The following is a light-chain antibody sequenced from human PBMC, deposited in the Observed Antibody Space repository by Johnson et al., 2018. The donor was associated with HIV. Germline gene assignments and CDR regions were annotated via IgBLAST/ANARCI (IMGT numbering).Light chain of an antibody. V-gene: IGLV1-51*01. J-gene: IGLJ1*01. CDR3: GTWDSSLSASYV. CDR2: DNN. Sequence: VLTQPPSVSAAPGQKVTISCSGSSYNIGNNYVSWYQQLPGTAPKLLIYDNNKRPSGIPDRFSGSKSGPSATLGITGLQTGDEADYYCGTWDSSLSASYVFGTGTKVTVL. CDR1: SYNIGNNY.